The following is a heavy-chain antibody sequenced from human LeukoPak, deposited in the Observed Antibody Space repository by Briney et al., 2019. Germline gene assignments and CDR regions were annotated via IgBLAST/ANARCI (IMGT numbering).Heavy chain of an antibody. Sequence: EGSLRLSCAASGFTFSSYAMHWVRQAPGKGLEWVAVISYDGSNKYYADSVKGRFTISRDNSKNTLYLQMNTLRAEDTAVYYCAKSVGATLFDYWGQGTLVTVSS. V-gene: IGHV3-30*04. D-gene: IGHD1-26*01. CDR1: GFTFSSYA. CDR2: ISYDGSNK. J-gene: IGHJ4*02. CDR3: AKSVGATLFDY.